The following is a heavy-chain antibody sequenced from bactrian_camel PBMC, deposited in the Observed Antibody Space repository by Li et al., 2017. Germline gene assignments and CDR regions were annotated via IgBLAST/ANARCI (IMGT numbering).Heavy chain of an antibody. J-gene: IGHJ4*01. Sequence: VQLVESGGGSVEAGGSLRLSCVIKDYTHTDYTMGWIRQAQGREFEGVAAVDTDGRTVYADSAKGRFTISEDNAKNILYLQMNDLKPEDTAKYYCVADAKAVVPWDWFGGYSTRGQGTQVTVS. CDR2: VDTDGRT. V-gene: IGHV3S66*01. CDR3: VADAKAVVPWDWFGGYST. D-gene: IGHD7*01. CDR1: DYTHTDYT.